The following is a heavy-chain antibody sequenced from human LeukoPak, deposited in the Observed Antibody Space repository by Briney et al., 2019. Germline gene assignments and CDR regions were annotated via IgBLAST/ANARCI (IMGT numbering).Heavy chain of an antibody. CDR2: IWYDGSNK. V-gene: IGHV3-33*01. CDR1: GFTFSSYG. J-gene: IGHJ4*02. CDR3: ATIVAADLFDY. D-gene: IGHD6-13*01. Sequence: GGSLRLSCAASGFTFSSYGMHWVRQAPGKGLEWVAVIWYDGSNKYYADSVKGRFTISRDNSKNTLYLQMNSLRAEDTAVYYCATIVAADLFDYWGQGTLVTVSS.